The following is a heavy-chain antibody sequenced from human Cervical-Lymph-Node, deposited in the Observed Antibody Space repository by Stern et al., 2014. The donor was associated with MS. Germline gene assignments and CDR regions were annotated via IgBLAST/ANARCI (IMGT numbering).Heavy chain of an antibody. D-gene: IGHD2-15*01. Sequence: VQLVESGGGVVQPGRSLRLSCAASGFTFSSYGMHWVRQAPGKGLEWVAVISYDGSNKYYADSVKGRFTISRDNSKNTLYLQMNSLRAEDTAVYYCAKDRRRYCSGGSCYSSVDYWGQGTLVTVSS. V-gene: IGHV3-30*18. CDR2: ISYDGSNK. J-gene: IGHJ4*02. CDR3: AKDRRRYCSGGSCYSSVDY. CDR1: GFTFSSYG.